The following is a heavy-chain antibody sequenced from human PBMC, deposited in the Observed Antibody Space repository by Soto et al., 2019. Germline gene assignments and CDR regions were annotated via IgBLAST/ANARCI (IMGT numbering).Heavy chain of an antibody. CDR2: INPNSVGT. CDR3: ARVLGRGRPGACEEQCWFDR. V-gene: IGHV1-2*02. Sequence: ASVKVSCKASGYTFSGYYMHSVRQAPGQGLEWMGWINPNSVGTNSAQKFQGRVTMSRDTSITTGYMEMSRLKSDDTAVYYCARVLGRGRPGACEEQCWFDRWGRGTMGTVAS. CDR1: GYTFSGYY. D-gene: IGHD2-15*01. J-gene: IGHJ5*02.